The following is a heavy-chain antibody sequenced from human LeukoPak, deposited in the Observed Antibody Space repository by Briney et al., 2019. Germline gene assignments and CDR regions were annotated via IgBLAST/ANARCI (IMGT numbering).Heavy chain of an antibody. V-gene: IGHV4-59*11. J-gene: IGHJ3*02. CDR3: ARDLVTVTKGFDI. CDR1: DDSFSSHY. CDR2: ISYIGRT. D-gene: IGHD4-17*01. Sequence: SETLSLTSAVSDDSFSSHYWTWIRQPPGKALQWIGYISYIGRTNYNPSLKSRVTISIDTSKNQFSLKLTSVTAADTAVYYCARDLVTVTKGFDIWGQGTMVSVSS.